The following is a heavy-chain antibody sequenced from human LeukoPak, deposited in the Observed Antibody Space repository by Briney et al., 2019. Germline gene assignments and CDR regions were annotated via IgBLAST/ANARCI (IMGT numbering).Heavy chain of an antibody. CDR1: GFTFGDYG. CDR2: INWNGGST. J-gene: IGHJ6*03. V-gene: IGHV3-20*04. CDR3: ARGEVVTASLPDYFYYYMDV. Sequence: GGSLRLSCAASGFTFGDYGMSWVRQAPGKGLELVSGINWNGGSTGYADSVKGRFTIYRDNAKNSLFLQMNSLRAEDTAVYYCARGEVVTASLPDYFYYYMDVWGKGTTVTISS. D-gene: IGHD2-21*02.